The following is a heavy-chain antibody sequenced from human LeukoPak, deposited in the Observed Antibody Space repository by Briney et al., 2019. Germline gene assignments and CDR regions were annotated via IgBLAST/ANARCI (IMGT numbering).Heavy chain of an antibody. CDR3: ARDRGLRNYYYYMDV. CDR2: INPNSGGT. Sequence: ASVKVSCKASGYTFTGYYMHWVRQAPGQGLEWMGWINPNSGGTNYAQKFQGRVTMTRDTSISTAYMELSRLRSDDTAVYYCARDRGLRNYYYYMDVWGKGTTVTVSS. CDR1: GYTFTGYY. V-gene: IGHV1-2*02. J-gene: IGHJ6*03. D-gene: IGHD3-10*01.